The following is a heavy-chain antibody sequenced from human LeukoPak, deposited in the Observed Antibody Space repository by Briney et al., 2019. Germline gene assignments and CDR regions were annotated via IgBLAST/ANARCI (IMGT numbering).Heavy chain of an antibody. CDR3: VRDHDWSFDL. J-gene: IGHJ4*02. Sequence: GGSLRLSCAASGFTFSSYGMHWVRQAPGMGLEWVSHINSDTNITPYTASVSGRFTISRDNAKNSLYLHVNSLRDEDTAVYYCVRDHDWSFDLWGQGALVTVSS. D-gene: IGHD1-1*01. V-gene: IGHV3-48*02. CDR2: INSDTNIT. CDR1: GFTFSSYG.